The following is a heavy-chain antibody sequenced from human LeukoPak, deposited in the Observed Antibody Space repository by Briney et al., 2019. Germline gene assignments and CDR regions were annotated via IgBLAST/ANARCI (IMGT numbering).Heavy chain of an antibody. Sequence: SVKVSCKASGYTFTSYYMHWVRQPPGQGLEWMGGIIPIFGTANYAQKFQGRVTITADESTSTAYMELSSLRSEDTAVYYCASGYCSSTSCRHEYCQHWGQGPLVSVSS. V-gene: IGHV1-69*13. D-gene: IGHD2-2*03. CDR1: GYTFTSYY. J-gene: IGHJ1*01. CDR3: ASGYCSSTSCRHEYCQH. CDR2: IIPIFGTA.